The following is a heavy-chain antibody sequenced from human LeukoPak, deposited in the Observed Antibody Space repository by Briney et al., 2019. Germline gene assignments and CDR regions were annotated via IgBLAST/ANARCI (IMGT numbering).Heavy chain of an antibody. V-gene: IGHV3-74*01. Sequence: GGSLRLSCAASAFTFSSYWMHWVRQAPGKGLVWVSHINSGGSSTSYADSVKGRFTISRDNAKNTLYLQMNSLRAEDTAVYYCARDRYSSAWYEEWGQGTLVTVSS. D-gene: IGHD6-19*01. J-gene: IGHJ4*02. CDR1: AFTFSSYW. CDR2: INSGGSST. CDR3: ARDRYSSAWYEE.